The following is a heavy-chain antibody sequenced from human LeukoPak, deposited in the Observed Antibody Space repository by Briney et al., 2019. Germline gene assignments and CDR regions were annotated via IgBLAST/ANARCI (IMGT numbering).Heavy chain of an antibody. D-gene: IGHD2-2*01. CDR3: ARVRSIVVVPANARFDY. Sequence: SETLSLTCAVYGGSFSGYYWSWIRQPPGKGLEWIGEIIHSGSTNYNPSLKSQVTISVDTSKNQFSLKLSSVTAADTAVYYCARVRSIVVVPANARFDYWGQGTLVTVSS. CDR2: IIHSGST. V-gene: IGHV4-34*12. CDR1: GGSFSGYY. J-gene: IGHJ4*02.